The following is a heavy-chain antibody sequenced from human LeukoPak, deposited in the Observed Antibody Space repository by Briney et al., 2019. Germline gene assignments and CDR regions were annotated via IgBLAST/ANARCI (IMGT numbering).Heavy chain of an antibody. J-gene: IGHJ6*02. CDR2: INHSGST. CDR1: GGSFSGYY. D-gene: IGHD3-16*02. Sequence: SETLSLTCAVYGGSFSGYYWSWIRQPPGKGLEWIGEINHSGSTNYNPSLKSRVTISVDTSKNQFSLKLSSVTAADTAVYYCARAPHEYDYVWGSYRPFGGMDVWGQGTTVTVSS. CDR3: ARAPHEYDYVWGSYRPFGGMDV. V-gene: IGHV4-34*01.